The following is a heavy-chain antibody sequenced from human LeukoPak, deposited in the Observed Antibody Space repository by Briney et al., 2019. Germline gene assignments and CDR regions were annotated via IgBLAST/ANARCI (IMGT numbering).Heavy chain of an antibody. V-gene: IGHV3-21*01. D-gene: IGHD3-22*01. CDR1: GFTFSTYT. J-gene: IGHJ5*02. CDR3: ARYRIAYYDKGWFDP. CDR2: ISTGSSYI. Sequence: GGSLRLSCAASGFTFSTYTMNWVRQAPGKGLEWVSSISTGSSYIYYADSVRGRFTISRDNAKNSLYLQMNNLRAADTAVYYCARYRIAYYDKGWFDPWGQGTLVTVSS.